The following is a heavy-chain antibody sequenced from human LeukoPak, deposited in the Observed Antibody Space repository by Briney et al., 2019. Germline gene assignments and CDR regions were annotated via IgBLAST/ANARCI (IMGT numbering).Heavy chain of an antibody. Sequence: ASVKVSCKASGYTFTTYYMHWVRQAPGQGPEWLGIINPSAGTTRYAQKFQDRLTMTRDMSTSTVYMELSSLTSEDTAVYYCARDSSSGRHVKIVGVPAGLDSWGQGTLVTVST. J-gene: IGHJ4*02. V-gene: IGHV1-46*01. CDR2: INPSAGTT. D-gene: IGHD1-26*01. CDR3: ARDSSSGRHVKIVGVPAGLDS. CDR1: GYTFTTYY.